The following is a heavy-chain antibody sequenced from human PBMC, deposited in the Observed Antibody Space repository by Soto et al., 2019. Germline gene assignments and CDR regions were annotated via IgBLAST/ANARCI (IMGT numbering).Heavy chain of an antibody. D-gene: IGHD3-16*02. CDR3: SIFSRYCDDHVLYDF. CDR1: GDSVSTNSVA. V-gene: IGHV6-1*01. CDR2: TYYRSKWYN. J-gene: IGHJ4*02. Sequence: PSQTLSLTCAISGDSVSTNSVAWNWIRQSPSRGLEWLGRTYYRSKWYNDYAVSVKSRITINPDTSKNQFSLQLNSVTPEDTAVYYFSIFSRYCDDHVLYDFCGQGSPDTVSS.